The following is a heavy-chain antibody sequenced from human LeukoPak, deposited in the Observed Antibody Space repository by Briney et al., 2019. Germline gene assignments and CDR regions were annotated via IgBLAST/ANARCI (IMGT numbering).Heavy chain of an antibody. Sequence: SVKVSCKASGGTFSSYAISWVRQAPGQGLEWMGRIIPILGIANYAQKFQGRVTITTDESTSTAYMELSSLRSEDTAVYYCARGGSEHYYDSSGYQNDAFDIWGQGTMVTVSS. J-gene: IGHJ3*02. D-gene: IGHD3-22*01. CDR3: ARGGSEHYYDSSGYQNDAFDI. CDR1: GGTFSSYA. V-gene: IGHV1-69*04. CDR2: IIPILGIA.